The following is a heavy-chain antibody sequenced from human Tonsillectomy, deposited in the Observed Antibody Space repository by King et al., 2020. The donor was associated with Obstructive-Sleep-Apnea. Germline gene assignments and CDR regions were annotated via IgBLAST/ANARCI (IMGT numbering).Heavy chain of an antibody. Sequence: VQLVESGGGLVKAGGSLRLSCSASGFIFSDYYMTWVRQAPGKGLEWLGYITNTGTTRYYADSVRGRITLSRDNAKNSVYVEMNSLRPDDTAVYYCARGGRSGSINWFDPWGQGTLVTVSS. CDR2: ITNTGTTR. CDR1: GFIFSDYY. J-gene: IGHJ5*02. D-gene: IGHD6-19*01. CDR3: ARGGRSGSINWFDP. V-gene: IGHV3-11*01.